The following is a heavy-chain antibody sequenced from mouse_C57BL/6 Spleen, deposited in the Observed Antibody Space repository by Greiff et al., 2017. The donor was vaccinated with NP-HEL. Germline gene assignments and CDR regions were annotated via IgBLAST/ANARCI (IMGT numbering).Heavy chain of an antibody. V-gene: IGHV5-4*01. J-gene: IGHJ1*03. CDR1: GFTFSSYA. CDR2: ISDGGSYT. D-gene: IGHD1-1*01. CDR3: ARVPITTVVANWYFDV. Sequence: EVQLVESGGGLVKPGGSLKLSCAASGFTFSSYAMSWVRQTPEKRLEWVATISDGGSYTYYPDNVKGRFTISRDNAKNNLYLQMSHLKSEDTAMYYCARVPITTVVANWYFDVWGTGTTGTVSS.